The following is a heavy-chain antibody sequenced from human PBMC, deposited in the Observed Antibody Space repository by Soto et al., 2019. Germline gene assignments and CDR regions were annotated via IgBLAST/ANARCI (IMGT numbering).Heavy chain of an antibody. D-gene: IGHD3-3*01. CDR3: ASSSGFWSGYYSGNCFDP. CDR2: ISYDGSNK. V-gene: IGHV3-30-3*01. CDR1: GFTFSSYA. Sequence: PGGSLRLSCAASGFTFSSYAMHWVRQAPGKGLEWVAVISYDGSNKYYADSVKGRFTISRDNSKNTLYLQMNSLRAENTAVYYCASSSGFWSGYYSGNCFDPWGQGTLVTVSS. J-gene: IGHJ5*02.